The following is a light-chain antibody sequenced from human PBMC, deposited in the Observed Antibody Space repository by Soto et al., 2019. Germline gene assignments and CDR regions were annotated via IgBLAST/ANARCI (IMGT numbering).Light chain of an antibody. Sequence: EIVLTQFPGTLSLSPGERATLSCRASQSVTSSSLALYQQKVGRAPRVLIYGSSNRATGIPARFSGSGSGTAFTLPITRLEPEDFEVYYCQQYGSSPRTFGQGTRLETK. CDR2: GSS. CDR1: QSVTSSS. CDR3: QQYGSSPRT. V-gene: IGKV3-20*01. J-gene: IGKJ5*01.